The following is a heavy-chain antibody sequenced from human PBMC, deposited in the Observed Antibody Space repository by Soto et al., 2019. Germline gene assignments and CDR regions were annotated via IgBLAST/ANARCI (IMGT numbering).Heavy chain of an antibody. V-gene: IGHV3-23*01. J-gene: IGHJ3*02. CDR1: GFTFTSYG. CDR2: IGGSGGTT. Sequence: GGSLRLSCADSGFTFTSYGMSWVRQAPGKGLEWVSAIGGSGGTTYYADSVKGRFTISRDTSKNTLYLQMNSLRGEDTAVYYCAKDGIAVTGPGTNAFDIWRQGTMVTVSS. CDR3: AKDGIAVTGPGTNAFDI. D-gene: IGHD6-19*01.